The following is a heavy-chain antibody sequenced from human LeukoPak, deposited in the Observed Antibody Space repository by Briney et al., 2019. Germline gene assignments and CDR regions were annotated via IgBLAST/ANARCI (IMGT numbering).Heavy chain of an antibody. V-gene: IGHV5-51*01. CDR3: ARYYSVLGSFDY. Sequence: GESLKISCKASGYSFSTYWIGWVRQMPGTGLEWMGIMYPGDSDTRYSPSFEGQVTISADKSISTAYLQWSSLKASDTAMYYCARYYSVLGSFDYWGQGTLVTVSS. CDR2: MYPGDSDT. J-gene: IGHJ4*02. CDR1: GYSFSTYW. D-gene: IGHD3-10*01.